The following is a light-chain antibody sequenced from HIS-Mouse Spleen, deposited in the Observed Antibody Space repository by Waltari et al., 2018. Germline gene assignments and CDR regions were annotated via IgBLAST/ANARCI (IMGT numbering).Light chain of an antibody. CDR2: DVS. J-gene: IGLJ1*01. CDR1: SSDVGGYNY. V-gene: IGLV2-14*03. Sequence: QSALTQPASVSGSPGQSSTISCTGTSSDVGGYNYVSWYQPHPGKAPKLMIYDVSNRPAVVSNRFAGSKSGNTASLTISGLQAEDDADYYCSSYTSSSTLVFGTGTKVTVL. CDR3: SSYTSSSTLV.